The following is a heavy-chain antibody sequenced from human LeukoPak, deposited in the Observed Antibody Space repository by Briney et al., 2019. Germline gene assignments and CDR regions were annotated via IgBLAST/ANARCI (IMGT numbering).Heavy chain of an antibody. CDR2: IYSGGST. CDR3: AKDPYCSSTRCYAYFDN. V-gene: IGHV3-53*01. Sequence: GGSLRLSCAASGFTVSSNYMSWVRQAPGKGLEWVSVIYSGGSTYYADSVKGRFTISRDNSKNTLYLQMNSLRAEDTALYYCAKDPYCSSTRCYAYFDNWGQGTLVTVSS. CDR1: GFTVSSNY. D-gene: IGHD2-2*01. J-gene: IGHJ4*02.